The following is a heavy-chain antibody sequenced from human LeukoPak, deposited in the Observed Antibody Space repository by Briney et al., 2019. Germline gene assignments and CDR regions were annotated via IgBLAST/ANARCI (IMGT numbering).Heavy chain of an antibody. CDR1: GGSISSYY. Sequence: PSETLSLTCTVSGGSISSYYWTWIRQPPGKGLEWIGYIYYSGSTNYNPSPKSRVTISLDTSKNQFSLKLSSVTAADTAVYYCARRLNWGYFDYWGQGTLVTVSS. V-gene: IGHV4-59*01. D-gene: IGHD7-27*01. J-gene: IGHJ4*02. CDR3: ARRLNWGYFDY. CDR2: IYYSGST.